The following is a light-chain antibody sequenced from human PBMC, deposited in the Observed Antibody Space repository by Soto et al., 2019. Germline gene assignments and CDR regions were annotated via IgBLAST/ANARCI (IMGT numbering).Light chain of an antibody. V-gene: IGLV2-14*01. J-gene: IGLJ2*01. CDR1: SSDVGASDY. CDR3: AAWDNNLSGVI. CDR2: EIS. Sequence: QSVLTQPASVSESPGQSITISCTGTSSDVGASDYVSWYQQHPGKAPQLIIYEISNRPSGVSNRFSGSKSGNTASLTISGLQAEDESDYYCAAWDNNLSGVIFGGGTKLTVL.